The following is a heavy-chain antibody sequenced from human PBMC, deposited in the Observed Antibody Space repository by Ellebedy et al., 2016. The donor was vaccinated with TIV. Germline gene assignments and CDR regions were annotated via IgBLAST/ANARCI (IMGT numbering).Heavy chain of an antibody. J-gene: IGHJ3*02. CDR2: IYYSGST. CDR1: GGSISSGGYY. CDR3: AVYRGGLHGTDAFDI. V-gene: IGHV4-31*03. Sequence: MPSETLSLTCTVSGGSISSGGYYWSWIRQHPGKGLEWIGYIYYSGSTYSYPSLKSRVTIFVDTSRNQFSLRLTSVTAADTAVYYCAVYRGGLHGTDAFDIWGQGTMVTVSS. D-gene: IGHD5-18*01.